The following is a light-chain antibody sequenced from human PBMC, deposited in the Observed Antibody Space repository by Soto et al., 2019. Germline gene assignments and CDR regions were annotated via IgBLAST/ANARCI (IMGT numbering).Light chain of an antibody. J-gene: IGLJ1*01. V-gene: IGLV2-8*01. CDR3: SSYAGSNNFV. CDR1: RSDVGGYNY. Sequence: QSVLTQPPSASGSPGQSVTFSCTGTRSDVGGYNYVSWYQQHPGKAPKLMIYEVNKRPSGVPDRFSGSKSGNTASLTVSGLQAEDDADYYCSSYAGSNNFVFGSGTKVTVL. CDR2: EVN.